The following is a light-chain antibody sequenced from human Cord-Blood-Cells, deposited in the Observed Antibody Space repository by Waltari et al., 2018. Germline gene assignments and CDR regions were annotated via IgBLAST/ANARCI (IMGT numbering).Light chain of an antibody. CDR3: QQYNNWPPWT. Sequence: EIVMTQSPATLSVSPGERATLSCRASQSVSSNLAWYQQKPAQAPRRLIYGPSTRATGIPARFSGSGSGTKFTLTISSLQSEDFAVYYCQQYNNWPPWTFGQGTKVEIK. V-gene: IGKV3-15*01. J-gene: IGKJ1*01. CDR2: GPS. CDR1: QSVSSN.